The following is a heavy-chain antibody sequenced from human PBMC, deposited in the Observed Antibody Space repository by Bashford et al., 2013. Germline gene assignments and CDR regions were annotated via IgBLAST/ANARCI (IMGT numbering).Heavy chain of an antibody. V-gene: IGHV4-59*01. Sequence: SVDPVPHLHCLCDSISNYYWNWIRQPPREETGVDCVYLQHVRPTYNPSLESRVTISSDKSKNQISLKLTSVTAADTAVYYCARRVVSTPVITSDNWFGPWGPGNPGHRLL. D-gene: IGHD4-17*01. CDR1: DSISNYY. J-gene: IGHJ5*02. CDR3: ARRVVSTPVITSDNWFGP. CDR2: LQHVRP.